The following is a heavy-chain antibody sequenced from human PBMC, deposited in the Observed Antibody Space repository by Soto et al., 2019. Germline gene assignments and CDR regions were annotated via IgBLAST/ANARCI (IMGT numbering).Heavy chain of an antibody. CDR2: IYYSGST. D-gene: IGHD3-22*01. Sequence: PSETLSLTCTVSGGSISSSSYYWGWIRQPPGKGLEWIGSIYYSGSTYYNPSLKSRVTISVDTSKNQFSLKLSSVTAADTAVYYCARQKAYYYDSSGYFDAFDIWGQGTMVTVSS. J-gene: IGHJ3*02. V-gene: IGHV4-39*01. CDR3: ARQKAYYYDSSGYFDAFDI. CDR1: GGSISSSSYY.